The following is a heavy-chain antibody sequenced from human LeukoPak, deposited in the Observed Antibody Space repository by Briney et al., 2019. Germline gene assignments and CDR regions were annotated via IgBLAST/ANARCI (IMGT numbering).Heavy chain of an antibody. V-gene: IGHV4-59*12. CDR3: ARDSRLGGAFDI. CDR1: GGSFSGYY. Sequence: SETLSLTCAVYGGSFSGYYWSWIRQPPEKGLEWLGYIYYSGRTNYNPSLKSRVTISVDTSKNQFSLKLSSVTAADTAVYYCARDSRLGGAFDIWGQGTMVTVSS. D-gene: IGHD1-26*01. J-gene: IGHJ3*02. CDR2: IYYSGRT.